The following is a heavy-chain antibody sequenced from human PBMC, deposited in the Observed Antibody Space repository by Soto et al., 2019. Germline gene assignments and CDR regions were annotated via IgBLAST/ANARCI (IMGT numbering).Heavy chain of an antibody. Sequence: PGGALRLCCTASGFTFTRYSMNWVRQDPGKGLEWVSSISSTTNYIYYADSMKGRFTVSRDNAKNSVYLEMNSLSAEDTALYYCARESEDLTSNFDYWGQGTLVTFSS. CDR3: ARESEDLTSNFDY. CDR1: GFTFTRYS. J-gene: IGHJ4*02. V-gene: IGHV3-21*01. CDR2: ISSTTNYI.